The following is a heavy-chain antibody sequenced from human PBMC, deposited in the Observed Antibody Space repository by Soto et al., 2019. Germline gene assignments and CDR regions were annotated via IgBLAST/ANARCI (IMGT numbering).Heavy chain of an antibody. CDR2: ISAYNGNT. J-gene: IGHJ4*02. V-gene: IGHV1-18*01. Sequence: ASVKVSCKASDYTFTSYGISWVGQSPGQGLEWMGWISAYNGNTNYAQKLQGRVTMTTDTSTSTAYMELRSLRSDDTAVYYCARDLSSYSSSWYPFDYWGQGTLVTVSS. CDR3: ARDLSSYSSSWYPFDY. CDR1: DYTFTSYG. D-gene: IGHD6-13*01.